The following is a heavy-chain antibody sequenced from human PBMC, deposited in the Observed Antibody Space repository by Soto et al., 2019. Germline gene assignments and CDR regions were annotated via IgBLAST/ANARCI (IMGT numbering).Heavy chain of an antibody. CDR2: INHSGST. V-gene: IGHV4-34*01. Sequence: PSETLSLTCAVYGGSFSGYYWSWIRQPPGKGLEWIGEINHSGSTNYDPSLKSRVTISVDTSKNQFSLKLSSVTAADTAIYYCARSDYAFWGQGTLVTVSS. CDR1: GGSFSGYY. D-gene: IGHD4-17*01. CDR3: ARSDYAF. J-gene: IGHJ4*02.